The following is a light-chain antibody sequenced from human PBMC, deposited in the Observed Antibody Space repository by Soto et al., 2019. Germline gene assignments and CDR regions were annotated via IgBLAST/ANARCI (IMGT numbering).Light chain of an antibody. CDR2: GAS. Sequence: IVLTQSPATLSLSPGKRAALSCRASQDVISDYLTWYQLKPGQAPRLPIYGASSRAPGVPDRFSGSGSGTDFTLSITRLEPEDFALYYCQSYGSSWTFGKGTKVEVK. CDR3: QSYGSSWT. J-gene: IGKJ1*01. V-gene: IGKV3-20*01. CDR1: QDVISDY.